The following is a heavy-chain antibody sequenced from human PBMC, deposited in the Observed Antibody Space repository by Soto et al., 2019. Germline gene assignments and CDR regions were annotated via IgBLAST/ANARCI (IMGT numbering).Heavy chain of an antibody. V-gene: IGHV3-23*01. CDR2: ISGSGEST. CDR3: ARRGSGSYYDY. Sequence: EVQLLESGGGLVQPGGSLRLSCAASGFTFSSYAMRWVRQAPVKGLEWVSAISGSGESTYYADAVKGRFTISRDNSKNTRYLQMNSLRAEDTAVYYCARRGSGSYYDYWGQGTLVTVSS. D-gene: IGHD1-26*01. J-gene: IGHJ4*02. CDR1: GFTFSSYA.